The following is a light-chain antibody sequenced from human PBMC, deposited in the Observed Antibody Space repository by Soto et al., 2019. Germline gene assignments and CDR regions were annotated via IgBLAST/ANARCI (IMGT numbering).Light chain of an antibody. Sequence: QSALTQPASVSGSPGQSITISCTGTSSDVGGYNYVSWYQQHPGKAPKLMIYDVSNRPSGVSHRFAGSKSGNTASLTISGLPAEYEADYYGLSYTRGSTPEVFGTGTKVTVL. CDR3: LSYTRGSTPEV. CDR1: SSDVGGYNY. CDR2: DVS. V-gene: IGLV2-14*01. J-gene: IGLJ1*01.